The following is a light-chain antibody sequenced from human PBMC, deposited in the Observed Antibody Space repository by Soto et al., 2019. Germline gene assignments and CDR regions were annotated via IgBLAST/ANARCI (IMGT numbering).Light chain of an antibody. V-gene: IGKV3-11*01. CDR1: QSVSSS. CDR2: DAS. Sequence: EIVLTQSPATLSLSPGERGTPSCRASQSVSSSLAWYQQKPGQAPRLLIYDASNRATGIPARFSGSGSGTDFTLTISSLEPEDFAVYYCQQRSNWPPTFGQGTRLEIK. J-gene: IGKJ5*01. CDR3: QQRSNWPPT.